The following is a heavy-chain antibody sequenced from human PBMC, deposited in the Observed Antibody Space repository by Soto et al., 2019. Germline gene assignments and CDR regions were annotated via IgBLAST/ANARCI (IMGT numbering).Heavy chain of an antibody. D-gene: IGHD6-13*01. V-gene: IGHV3-23*01. CDR2: VSGSGGST. CDR1: GFTFSSYA. Sequence: EVQLLESGGGLVQPGGSLRLSCAASGFTFSSYAMRWVRQAPGKGLEWVSAVSGSGGSTSYADSVKGRFTISRDNSKNTLYLQMNSLRAEDTAVYYCARRGPGTYFDYWGQGTLVTVSS. J-gene: IGHJ4*02. CDR3: ARRGPGTYFDY.